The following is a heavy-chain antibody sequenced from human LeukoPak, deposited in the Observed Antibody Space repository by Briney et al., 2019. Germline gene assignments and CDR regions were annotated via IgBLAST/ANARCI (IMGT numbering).Heavy chain of an antibody. CDR1: GFTFSGYI. CDR3: ASSGSGTYPTWFDP. V-gene: IGHV3-21*01. J-gene: IGHJ5*02. CDR2: ITSSSSYI. D-gene: IGHD3-10*01. Sequence: GGSLRLSCAASGFTFSGYIMNWVRQAPGKGLEWVSSITSSSSYIYYADSVKGRFTISRDNAKNSLNLQMNSLRVEDTAVYYCASSGSGTYPTWFDPWGQGTLVTVSS.